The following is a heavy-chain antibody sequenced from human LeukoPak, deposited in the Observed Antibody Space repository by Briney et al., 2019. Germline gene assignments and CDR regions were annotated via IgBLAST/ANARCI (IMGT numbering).Heavy chain of an antibody. D-gene: IGHD1-7*01. J-gene: IGHJ4*02. CDR3: ARGGIGLELLAIDY. CDR1: GYTFTGYY. CDR2: INPNSGGT. Sequence: GASVKVSCKASGYTFTGYYMHWVRQAPGQGLEWRGWINPNSGGTNYAQKFQGRVTMTRDTSISTAYMELSRLRSDDTAVYYCARGGIGLELLAIDYWGQGTLVTVSS. V-gene: IGHV1-2*02.